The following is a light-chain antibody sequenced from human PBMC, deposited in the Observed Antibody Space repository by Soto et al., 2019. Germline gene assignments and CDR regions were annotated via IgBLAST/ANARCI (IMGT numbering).Light chain of an antibody. J-gene: IGKJ1*01. Sequence: EIVMTQSPAILSVSPGERATLSCRASQSVNSNLAWYQQKPGQAPRLLIFGASTRATGIPARFSGSGSGTEFTLAISSLQSEDFAIYYCQQYNSLPPSWTFGQGTKVGIE. CDR2: GAS. CDR3: QQYNSLPPSWT. V-gene: IGKV3-15*01. CDR1: QSVNSN.